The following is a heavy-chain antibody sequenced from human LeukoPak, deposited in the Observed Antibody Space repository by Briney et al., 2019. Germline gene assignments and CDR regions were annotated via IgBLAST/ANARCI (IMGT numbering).Heavy chain of an antibody. Sequence: SETLSLSCTVSGGSFSTSYWSWIRQPPGKGVEWVGYIYYSGSTIYNTSLKSRVTIPVDTFKNQFSLKQNSVTAADTAVYYCERTQQWRVRNFDYWGQGTLVTVSS. D-gene: IGHD6-19*01. CDR1: GGSFSTSY. V-gene: IGHV4-59*01. J-gene: IGHJ4*02. CDR2: IYYSGST. CDR3: ERTQQWRVRNFDY.